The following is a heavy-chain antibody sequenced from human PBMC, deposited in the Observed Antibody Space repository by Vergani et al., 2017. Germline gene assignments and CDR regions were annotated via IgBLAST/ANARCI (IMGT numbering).Heavy chain of an antibody. J-gene: IGHJ6*02. CDR2: IYTSGST. V-gene: IGHV4-61*02. D-gene: IGHD3-3*01. CDR3: ARSSDFWSGYYGYYYYGMDV. Sequence: QVQLQESGPGLVKPSQTLSLTCTVSGGSISSGSYYWSWIRQPAGKGLEWIGRIYTSGSTNYNPSLKSRVTISVDTSKNQFSLKLSSVTAADTAVYYCARSSDFWSGYYGYYYYGMDVWGQGTTVTVSS. CDR1: GGSISSGSYY.